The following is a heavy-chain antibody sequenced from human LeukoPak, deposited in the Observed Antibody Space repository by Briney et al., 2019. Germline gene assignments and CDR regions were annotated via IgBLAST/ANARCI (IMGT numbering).Heavy chain of an antibody. CDR1: GGSISSSSYY. Sequence: SETLSLTCTVSGGSISSSSYYWGWIRQPPGKGLEWIGSIYYSGSTYYNPSLKSRVTMSVDTSKNQFSLKLRSVTAADTAVYYCARVYFYDTTASAGGYYFDYWGQGTLVTVSS. D-gene: IGHD3-22*01. CDR2: IYYSGST. J-gene: IGHJ4*02. V-gene: IGHV4-39*07. CDR3: ARVYFYDTTASAGGYYFDY.